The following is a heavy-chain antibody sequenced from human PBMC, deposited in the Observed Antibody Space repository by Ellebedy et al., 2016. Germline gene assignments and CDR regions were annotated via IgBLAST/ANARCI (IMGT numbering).Heavy chain of an antibody. V-gene: IGHV1-69*13. CDR3: ARVGKGYGGSLPRYYFDY. Sequence: SVKVSCKASGGTFSSYAISWVRQAPGQGLEWMGGIIPIFGTANYAQKFQGRVTITADESTSTAYMELSSLRSEDTAVYYCARVGKGYGGSLPRYYFDYWGQGTLVTVSS. D-gene: IGHD4-23*01. CDR2: IIPIFGTA. CDR1: GGTFSSYA. J-gene: IGHJ4*02.